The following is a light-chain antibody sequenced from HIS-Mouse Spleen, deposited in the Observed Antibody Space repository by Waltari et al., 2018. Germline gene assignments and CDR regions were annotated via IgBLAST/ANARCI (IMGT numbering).Light chain of an antibody. CDR2: DVS. J-gene: IGLJ1*01. Sequence: QSALTQPRPVSGSPGQPVTISCTGTSSDVGGYNHVSWYQQHPGKAPKLMIYDVSKRPSGVPDRFSGSKSGNTASLTISGLQAEDEADYYCCSYAGSYTGVFGTGTKVTVL. V-gene: IGLV2-11*01. CDR1: SSDVGGYNH. CDR3: CSYAGSYTGV.